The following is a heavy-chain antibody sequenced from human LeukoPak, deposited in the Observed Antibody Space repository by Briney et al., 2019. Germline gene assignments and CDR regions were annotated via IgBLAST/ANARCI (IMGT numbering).Heavy chain of an antibody. J-gene: IGHJ5*02. CDR3: AREGGSYYHWFDP. V-gene: IGHV1-69*13. D-gene: IGHD1-26*01. Sequence: SVKVSCKASGGTFSSYAISWVRQAPGQGLEWMGGIIPIFGTANYAQKFQGRVTITADESTSTAYMELSSLRSEDTAVYYCAREGGSYYHWFDPWGQGTLVTVSS. CDR2: IIPIFGTA. CDR1: GGTFSSYA.